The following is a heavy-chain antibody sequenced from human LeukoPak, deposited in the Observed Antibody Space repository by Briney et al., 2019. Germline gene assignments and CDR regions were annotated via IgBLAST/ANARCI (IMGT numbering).Heavy chain of an antibody. CDR1: GFTFSHYA. D-gene: IGHD1-14*01. V-gene: IGHV3-23*01. Sequence: GGSLRLSCAASGFTFSHYAIYWVRQAPGKGLEWVSGMSSSGNTTYYADSVKGRFTMSRDNSKNTPYLQMNSLRAEDTAVYYCANKPAGFDPWGQGTLVTVSS. J-gene: IGHJ5*02. CDR2: MSSSGNTT. CDR3: ANKPAGFDP.